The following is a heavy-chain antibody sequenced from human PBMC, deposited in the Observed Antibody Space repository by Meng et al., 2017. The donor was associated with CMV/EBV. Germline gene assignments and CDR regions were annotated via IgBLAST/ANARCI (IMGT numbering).Heavy chain of an antibody. V-gene: IGHV3-11*01. J-gene: IGHJ6*02. CDR1: GFTFSDYY. CDR2: ISSSGLSI. Sequence: GESLKISCAASGFTFSDYYMTWIRQAPGKGLEWVSSISSSGLSIYYADSLKGRFTISRDNTKNSLYLQMNGLRAEDAAVYYCAKGLTLPTLYGMDVWGQGTAVTVSS. CDR3: AKGLTLPTLYGMDV.